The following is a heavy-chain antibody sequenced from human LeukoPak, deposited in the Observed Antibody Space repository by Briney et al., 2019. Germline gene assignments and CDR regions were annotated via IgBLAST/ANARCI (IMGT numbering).Heavy chain of an antibody. Sequence: GESLKISCKGSGYSFTSYWIGWVRQMPGKGLEWMGIIYPGDSDTRYSPSFQGQVNLSVDKSISTAYLQWSSLQASDTAMYYCARQGVRGSFDYWGQGTLVTVSS. J-gene: IGHJ4*02. CDR2: IYPGDSDT. D-gene: IGHD3-16*01. CDR3: ARQGVRGSFDY. CDR1: GYSFTSYW. V-gene: IGHV5-51*01.